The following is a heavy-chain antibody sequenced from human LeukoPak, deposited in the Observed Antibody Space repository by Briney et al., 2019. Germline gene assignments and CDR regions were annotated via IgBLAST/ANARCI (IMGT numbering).Heavy chain of an antibody. Sequence: SETLSLTCTVSGGSISSGDYYWSWIRQPPGKGLEWIGYIYYSGSTYYNPSLKSRVTISVDTSKNQFSLKLSSATAADTAVYYCARVADDYYDSSGYLGVWGKGTTVTVSS. CDR3: ARVADDYYDSSGYLGV. D-gene: IGHD3-22*01. V-gene: IGHV4-30-4*08. J-gene: IGHJ6*03. CDR1: GGSISSGDYY. CDR2: IYYSGST.